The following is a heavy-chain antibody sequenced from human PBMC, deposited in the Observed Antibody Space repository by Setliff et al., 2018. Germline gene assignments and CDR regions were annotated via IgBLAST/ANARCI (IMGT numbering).Heavy chain of an antibody. CDR3: ARGGTFRYFDY. Sequence: PSETLSLTCTVSGGSVSNSGFFWGWLRQAPGKGLEWIDYVYYSGTAYYNPSLKSRVTVIVDTSKNQFSLRLSSVTAADTAVYYCARGGTFRYFDYWGQGTPVTVSS. CDR2: VYYSGTA. D-gene: IGHD5-12*01. J-gene: IGHJ4*02. V-gene: IGHV4-61*08. CDR1: GGSVSNSGFF.